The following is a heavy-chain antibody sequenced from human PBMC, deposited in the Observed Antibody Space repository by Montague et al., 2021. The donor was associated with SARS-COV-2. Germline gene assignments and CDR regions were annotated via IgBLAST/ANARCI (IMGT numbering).Heavy chain of an antibody. V-gene: IGHV4-39*01. Sequence: SETLSLTCAVSGGSISSSSHYWGWIRQPPEKGLEWIGSIHYSGSTYYNPSLKSRVSISVDTSKNQFSLKLSSVTAADTAVYYCARLWDTVYYYYGMDVWGQGTTVTVSS. J-gene: IGHJ6*02. D-gene: IGHD1-26*01. CDR3: ARLWDTVYYYYGMDV. CDR1: GGSISSSSHY. CDR2: IHYSGST.